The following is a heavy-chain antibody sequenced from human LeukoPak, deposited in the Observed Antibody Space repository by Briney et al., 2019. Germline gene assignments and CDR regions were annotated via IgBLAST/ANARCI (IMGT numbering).Heavy chain of an antibody. CDR2: INHSGGT. D-gene: IGHD6-13*01. Sequence: PSETLSLTCAVYGGSFSGYYWSWIRQPPGKGLEWIGEINHSGGTNYNPSLKSRVTISVDTSKNQFSLKLSSVTAADTAVYYCARGPKYSSSWYQPVTPVNYWGQGTLVTVSS. V-gene: IGHV4-34*01. CDR1: GGSFSGYY. J-gene: IGHJ4*02. CDR3: ARGPKYSSSWYQPVTPVNY.